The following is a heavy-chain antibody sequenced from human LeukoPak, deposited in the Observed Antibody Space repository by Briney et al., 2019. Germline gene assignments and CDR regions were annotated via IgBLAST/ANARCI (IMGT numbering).Heavy chain of an antibody. Sequence: ASVKVSCKVSGYTLTELSMHWVRQAPGKGLEWMGGFDPEDGETIYAQKFQGRVTMTEDTSTDTAYMELSSLRSEDTAVYYCATAPLRWLQFHGRGGNYYYYGMDVWGQGTTVTVS. CDR1: GYTLTELS. D-gene: IGHD5-24*01. CDR3: ATAPLRWLQFHGRGGNYYYYGMDV. V-gene: IGHV1-24*01. J-gene: IGHJ6*02. CDR2: FDPEDGET.